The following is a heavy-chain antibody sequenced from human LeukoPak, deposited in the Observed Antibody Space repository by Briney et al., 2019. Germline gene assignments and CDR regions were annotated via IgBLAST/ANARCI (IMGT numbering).Heavy chain of an antibody. CDR3: AYSYGDY. Sequence: QPGGSLRLSCAASGFTFTSYAMGWVRQAPGKGLEWVGHSRHKLDFYTTYYAASVEGRFTISRDESKNLVYLQMNSLKTEDTAVYYCAYSYGDYWGQGTLVTVSS. V-gene: IGHV3-72*01. D-gene: IGHD5-18*01. CDR1: GFTFTSYA. CDR2: SRHKLDFYTT. J-gene: IGHJ4*02.